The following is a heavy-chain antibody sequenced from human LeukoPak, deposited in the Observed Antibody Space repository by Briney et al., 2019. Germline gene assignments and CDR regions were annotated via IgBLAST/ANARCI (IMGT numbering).Heavy chain of an antibody. Sequence: PGGSLRLSCAASGFTFSSYAMSWVRQAPGKGLEWVSAISGSGGSTYYADSVKGRFTISRDNSKNPLYLQMNSLRAEDTAVYYCAKADDTSHSSGWYEYFQHWGRGTLVTVSS. CDR2: ISGSGGST. CDR1: GFTFSSYA. V-gene: IGHV3-23*01. J-gene: IGHJ1*01. D-gene: IGHD6-19*01. CDR3: AKADDTSHSSGWYEYFQH.